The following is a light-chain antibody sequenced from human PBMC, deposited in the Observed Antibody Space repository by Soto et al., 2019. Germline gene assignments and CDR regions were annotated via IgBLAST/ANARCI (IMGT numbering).Light chain of an antibody. CDR3: SSYTSTTGRV. Sequence: QSALTQPASVSGSPGQSITISCTGTSSDVGGFNYVSWYQQYPGKAPKLMIYSVSNRPSGVSNRFSGSKSGNTASLTISGLQAEDEADYYCSSYTSTTGRVFGGGTKVTVL. CDR2: SVS. CDR1: SSDVGGFNY. V-gene: IGLV2-14*01. J-gene: IGLJ3*02.